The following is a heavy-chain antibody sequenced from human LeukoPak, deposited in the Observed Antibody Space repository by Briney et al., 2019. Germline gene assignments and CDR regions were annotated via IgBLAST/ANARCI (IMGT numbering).Heavy chain of an antibody. CDR2: ISAYNGNT. CDR3: ARARKTPFPATVNYYYYYYMDV. Sequence: ASVKVSCKASGYTFTSYGISWVRQAPGQGLEWMGWISAYNGNTNYAQKLQGRVTMTTDTSTSTAYMELRSLRSDDTAVYYCARARKTPFPATVNYYYYYYMDVWGKGTTVTVSS. D-gene: IGHD1-26*01. J-gene: IGHJ6*03. CDR1: GYTFTSYG. V-gene: IGHV1-18*01.